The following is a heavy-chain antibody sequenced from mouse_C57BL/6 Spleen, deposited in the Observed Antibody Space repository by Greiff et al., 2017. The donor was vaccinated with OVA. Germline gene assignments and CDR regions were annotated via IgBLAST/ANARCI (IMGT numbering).Heavy chain of an antibody. D-gene: IGHD2-5*01. V-gene: IGHV1-69*01. CDR2: IDPSDSYT. J-gene: IGHJ3*01. CDR3: AREYYSKKCWFAY. Sequence: QVQLQQPGAELVMPGASVKLSCKASGYTFTSYWMHWVKQRPGQGLEWIGEIDPSDSYTTYNQKFKVKSTLTVDKSSSTAYMQLSSLTSEDSAVYYCAREYYSKKCWFAYWGQGTLVTVSA. CDR1: GYTFTSYW.